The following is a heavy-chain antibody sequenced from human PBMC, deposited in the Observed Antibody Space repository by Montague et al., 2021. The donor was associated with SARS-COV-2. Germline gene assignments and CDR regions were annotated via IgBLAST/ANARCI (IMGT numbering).Heavy chain of an antibody. V-gene: IGHV3-23*01. CDR3: AKDITMIVVVPPPGY. CDR2: ISGSGGSP. D-gene: IGHD3-22*01. CDR1: GFTFSSYA. J-gene: IGHJ4*02. Sequence: SLRLSCAASGFTFSSYALSWVRQAPGKGLEWVSAISGSGGSPYYSDSXXGRFTISRDNSKNTLYLQMNSLRAEDTAVYYCAKDITMIVVVPPPGYWGQGTLVTVSS.